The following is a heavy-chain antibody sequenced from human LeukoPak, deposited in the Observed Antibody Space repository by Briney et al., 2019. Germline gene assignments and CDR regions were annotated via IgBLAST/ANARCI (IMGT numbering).Heavy chain of an antibody. J-gene: IGHJ4*02. Sequence: SETLFLTCTVSGGSISSGGYYWSWIRQHPGKGLEWIGYIYYSGSTYYNPSLKSRVTISVDTSKNQFSLKLSSVTAADTAVYYCARTVVRGVLDYWGQGTLVTVSS. CDR1: GGSISSGGYY. V-gene: IGHV4-31*03. CDR3: ARTVVRGVLDY. D-gene: IGHD3-10*01. CDR2: IYYSGST.